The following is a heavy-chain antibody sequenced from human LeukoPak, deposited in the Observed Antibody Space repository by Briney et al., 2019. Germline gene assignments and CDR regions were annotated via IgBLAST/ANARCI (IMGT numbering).Heavy chain of an antibody. J-gene: IGHJ4*02. Sequence: ASVKVSCKASGGTFSSYAISWVRQAPGQGLEWMGRIIPILGIANYAQKFQGRVTITADKSTSTAYMELSSLRSEDTAVYYCASSAFEKRFTMIGGYFAYGGREPLVPVPS. CDR3: ASSAFEKRFTMIGGYFAY. D-gene: IGHD3-22*01. V-gene: IGHV1-69*04. CDR1: GGTFSSYA. CDR2: IIPILGIA.